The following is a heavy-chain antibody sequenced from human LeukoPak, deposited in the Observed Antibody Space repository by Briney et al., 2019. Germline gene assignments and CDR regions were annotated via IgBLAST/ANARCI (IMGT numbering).Heavy chain of an antibody. Sequence: GGSLRLSCAASGFTFNTYSMSWVRQAPGKGLEWVSFISSSSTYIYYANSVKGRFTISRDNAKNSLYLQMNSLRAEDTAVYYCARQLYYYDSSVSYYLRYFDYWGQGTLVTVSS. J-gene: IGHJ4*02. V-gene: IGHV3-21*01. CDR1: GFTFNTYS. CDR3: ARQLYYYDSSVSYYLRYFDY. D-gene: IGHD3-22*01. CDR2: ISSSSTYI.